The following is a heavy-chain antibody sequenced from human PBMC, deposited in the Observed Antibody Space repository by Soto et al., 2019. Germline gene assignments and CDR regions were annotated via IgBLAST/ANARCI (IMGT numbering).Heavy chain of an antibody. Sequence: SETLSLTCAVSGGSISSGGYSWSWIRQPPGKGLEWIGYIYHSGSTYYNPSLKSRVTISVDTSKNQFSLKLTSVTAADTAVYYCARRYGGNFDYWGQGTLVTVSS. CDR1: GGSISSGGYS. V-gene: IGHV4-30-2*02. CDR2: IYHSGST. D-gene: IGHD1-26*01. J-gene: IGHJ4*02. CDR3: ARRYGGNFDY.